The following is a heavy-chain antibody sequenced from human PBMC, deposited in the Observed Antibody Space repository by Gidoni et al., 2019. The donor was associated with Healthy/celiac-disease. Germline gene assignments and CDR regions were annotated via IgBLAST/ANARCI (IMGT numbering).Heavy chain of an antibody. CDR3: ARGDAYYDLWSGKGSYFDY. Sequence: QVQLQESGPGLVTPAQTLSLTCTVSGGSISSGGYYWSWVRQHPGKGLEWIGYIYYSGSTYYNPSLKSRVTISVDTSKNQFSLKLSSVTAADTAVYYCARGDAYYDLWSGKGSYFDYWGQGTLVTVSS. V-gene: IGHV4-31*03. D-gene: IGHD3-3*01. J-gene: IGHJ4*02. CDR1: GGSISSGGYY. CDR2: IYYSGST.